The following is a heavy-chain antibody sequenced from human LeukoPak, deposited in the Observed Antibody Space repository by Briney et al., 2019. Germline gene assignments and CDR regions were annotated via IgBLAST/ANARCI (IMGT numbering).Heavy chain of an antibody. D-gene: IGHD6-19*01. CDR3: ARDLGAVAGIPYGMDV. Sequence: GGSLRLSCAASAFTFSSYAMHWVRQAPGKGLEWVAVISYDGSNKYYADSVKGRFTISRDNSKNTLYLQMNSLRAEDTAVYYCARDLGAVAGIPYGMDVWGQGTTVTVSS. J-gene: IGHJ6*02. CDR1: AFTFSSYA. V-gene: IGHV3-30-3*01. CDR2: ISYDGSNK.